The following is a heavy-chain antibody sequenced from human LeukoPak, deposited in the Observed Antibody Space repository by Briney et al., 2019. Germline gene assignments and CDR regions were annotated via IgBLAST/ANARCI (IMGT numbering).Heavy chain of an antibody. CDR3: ARGRYCSSTSCYEGGYYGMDD. J-gene: IGHJ6*04. Sequence: GGSLILSCAASGFTFSSYDMHGVRQATGKGLEWVSAIGTAGDPYYPGSVKGRFTISRENAKNSLYLQMNSLRAGDTAVYYCARGRYCSSTSCYEGGYYGMDDWGKGTTVTVSS. V-gene: IGHV3-13*05. CDR1: GFTFSSYD. CDR2: IGTAGDP. D-gene: IGHD2-2*01.